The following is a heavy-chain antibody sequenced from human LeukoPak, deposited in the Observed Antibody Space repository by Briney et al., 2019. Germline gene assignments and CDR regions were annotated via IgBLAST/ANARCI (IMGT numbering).Heavy chain of an antibody. V-gene: IGHV3-7*05. CDR2: IKEDGSEK. Sequence: GGSLRLSCGASGFTFSSYWMSWVRQVPGKGLEWVAKIKEDGSEKYYVDSVEGRFTISRDNAKNSLCLQMNSLRADDTAVYYCATPGQWPVYFDYWGPGTLVTVSS. CDR1: GFTFSSYW. J-gene: IGHJ4*02. CDR3: ATPGQWPVYFDY. D-gene: IGHD6-19*01.